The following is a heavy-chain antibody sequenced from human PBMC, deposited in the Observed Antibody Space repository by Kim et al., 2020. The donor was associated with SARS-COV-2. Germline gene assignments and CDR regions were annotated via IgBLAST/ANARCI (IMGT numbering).Heavy chain of an antibody. CDR1: GGSISSSSYY. CDR2: IYYSGST. J-gene: IGHJ4*02. D-gene: IGHD6-25*01. CDR3: ARLAASHKIDY. V-gene: IGHV4-39*01. Sequence: SETLSLTCTVSGGSISSSSYYWGWIRQPPGKGLEWIGSIYYSGSTYYNPSLKSRVTISVDTSKNQFSLKLSSVTAADTAVYYCARLAASHKIDYWGQGTL.